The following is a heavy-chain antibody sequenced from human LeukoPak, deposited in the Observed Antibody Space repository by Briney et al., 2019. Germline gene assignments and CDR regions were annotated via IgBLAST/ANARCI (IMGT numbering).Heavy chain of an antibody. CDR2: IYHTGST. CDR1: GYSISSGYY. D-gene: IGHD3-22*01. V-gene: IGHV4-38-2*01. J-gene: IGHJ4*02. CDR3: ARAYDSSGKIDY. Sequence: PSETLSLTCAVSGYSISSGYYWGWIRLPPGKGLEWIGSIYHTGSTYYNPSLKSRVTISLDTSKNQFSLKLSSVTAADTAVYYCARAYDSSGKIDYWGQGTLVTVSS.